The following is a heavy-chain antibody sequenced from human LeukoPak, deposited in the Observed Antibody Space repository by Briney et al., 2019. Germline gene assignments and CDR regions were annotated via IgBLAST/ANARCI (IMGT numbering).Heavy chain of an antibody. Sequence: PGGSLRLSCAASGFTFSSYWMSWVRQAPGKGLEWVANIKQDGSEKYYVDSVKGRFTISRDNAKNSLYLQMNSLRAEDTAVYYCARDLFAIAVAGPYNWFDPWGQGTLVTVSS. CDR3: ARDLFAIAVAGPYNWFDP. V-gene: IGHV3-7*01. D-gene: IGHD6-19*01. CDR1: GFTFSSYW. J-gene: IGHJ5*02. CDR2: IKQDGSEK.